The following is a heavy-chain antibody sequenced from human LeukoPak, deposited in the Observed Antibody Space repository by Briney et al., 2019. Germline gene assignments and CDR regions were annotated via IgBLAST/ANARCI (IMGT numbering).Heavy chain of an antibody. CDR2: LSPTGSF. CDR3: ARALGDNQAFDI. D-gene: IGHD1-14*01. CDR1: GGSITSYS. Sequence: ETLSLTCIVSGGSITSYSWGWIRQPAGKGLEWIGRLSPTGSFTYSPSLKSRVTMSVDTSKNHFSLKLNSVTAADTAVYYCARALGDNQAFDIWGQGTVVTVSS. V-gene: IGHV4-4*07. J-gene: IGHJ3*02.